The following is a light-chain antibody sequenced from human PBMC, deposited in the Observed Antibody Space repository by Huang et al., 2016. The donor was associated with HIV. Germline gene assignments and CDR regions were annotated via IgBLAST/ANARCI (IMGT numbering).Light chain of an antibody. CDR1: QSLLRSNGYNY. CDR3: MQALQTPRT. V-gene: IGKV2-28*01. Sequence: DIVMTQSPLSLSVTPGEPASISCSSSQSLLRSNGYNYLDWYLQRPGQSPQLLIYLGSNRASGVPDRFSGSGAGTDVTLKISRVEAEDVGVYYCMQALQTPRTFGQGTKVEIK. J-gene: IGKJ1*01. CDR2: LGS.